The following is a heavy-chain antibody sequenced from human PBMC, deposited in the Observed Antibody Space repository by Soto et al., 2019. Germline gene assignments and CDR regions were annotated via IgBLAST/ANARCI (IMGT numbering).Heavy chain of an antibody. CDR1: GGSISSSSYY. CDR2: IYYSGST. CDR3: ARQKGIAAAGLGPFYYYYMDV. V-gene: IGHV4-39*01. J-gene: IGHJ6*03. D-gene: IGHD6-13*01. Sequence: SETLSLTCTVSGGSISSSSYYWGWIRQPPGKGLEWIGSIYYSGSTYYNPSLKSRVTISVDTSKNQFSLKLSSVTAADTAVYYCARQKGIAAAGLGPFYYYYMDVWGKGTTVTVSS.